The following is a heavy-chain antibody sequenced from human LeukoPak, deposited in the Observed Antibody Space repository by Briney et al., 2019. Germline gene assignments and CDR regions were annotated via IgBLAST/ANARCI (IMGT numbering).Heavy chain of an antibody. V-gene: IGHV3-20*04. CDR1: GFTFDDYG. CDR2: INWNGGSI. Sequence: GGSLRLSCAASGFTFDDYGMSWVRQPPGKGLEWVSGINWNGGSIGYADSVKGRFTISRDNAKNSLYLQMNSLRAEDTALYYCARVGIYGDYNRYFDYWGQGTLVTVSS. CDR3: ARVGIYGDYNRYFDY. J-gene: IGHJ4*02. D-gene: IGHD4-17*01.